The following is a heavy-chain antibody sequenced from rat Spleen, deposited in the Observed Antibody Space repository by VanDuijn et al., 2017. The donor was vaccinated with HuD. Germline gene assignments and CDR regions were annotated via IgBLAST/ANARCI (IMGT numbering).Heavy chain of an antibody. D-gene: IGHD1-12*01. CDR3: ARYRDSYGHVGIFDY. V-gene: IGHV3-1*01. CDR1: GLSITSSY. CDR2: MSYSGTT. J-gene: IGHJ2*01. Sequence: EVQLQESGPGPVKVSESLSLTCSVTGLSITSSYRWNWIRKFPGNKLEWLGYMSYSGTTGYNPSLKSRISITRDTSKNQFFLQLNSVTIEDTATYYCARYRDSYGHVGIFDYWGLGVMVTVSS.